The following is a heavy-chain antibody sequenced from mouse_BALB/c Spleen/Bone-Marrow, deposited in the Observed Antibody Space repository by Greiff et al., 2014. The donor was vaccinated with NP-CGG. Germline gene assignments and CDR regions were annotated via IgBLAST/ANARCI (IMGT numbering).Heavy chain of an antibody. CDR1: GYSFTGYF. J-gene: IGHJ4*01. CDR3: GRWGDGYYYAMDY. V-gene: IGHV1-37*01. D-gene: IGHD2-3*01. CDR2: INPFNGDT. Sequence: VQLKESGPDLVKPGASVKLSCKASGYSFTGYFLNWVRQSHGKSLEWIGRINPFNGDTFYNQKFKGKATLTVDKSSTIAHMELLSLTSEDSAVYYCGRWGDGYYYAMDYWGQGTSVTVSS.